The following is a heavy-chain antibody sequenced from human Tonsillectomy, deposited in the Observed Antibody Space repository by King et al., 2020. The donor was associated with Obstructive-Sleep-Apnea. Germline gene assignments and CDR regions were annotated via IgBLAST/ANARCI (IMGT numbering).Heavy chain of an antibody. J-gene: IGHJ4*02. CDR1: GGSISNIYYY. CDR2: IYYTGNT. Sequence: QLQESGPGLVKPSETLSLTCTVSGGSISNIYYYWGWIRRPPGKGLEWIGSIYYTGNTYYNPSLKSRVTLLIDTSKNQFSLKLTSVTAADTAVYYCAREVRSSYDHWDQGTLVTVSS. V-gene: IGHV4-39*07. CDR3: AREVRSSYDH.